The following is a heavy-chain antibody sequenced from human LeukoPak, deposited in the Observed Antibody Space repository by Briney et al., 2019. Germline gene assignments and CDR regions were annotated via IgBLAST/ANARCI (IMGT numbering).Heavy chain of an antibody. V-gene: IGHV3-30*02. CDR1: GFTFSSYG. CDR2: IRYDGSNK. Sequence: GGSLRLSCAASGFTFSSYGMHWVRQAPGKGLEWVAFIRYDGSNKYYADSVKGRFTICRDNSKNTLYLQMNSLRAEDTAVYYCAKESTHYGGGYFDYWGQGTLVTVSS. J-gene: IGHJ4*02. CDR3: AKESTHYGGGYFDY. D-gene: IGHD4-17*01.